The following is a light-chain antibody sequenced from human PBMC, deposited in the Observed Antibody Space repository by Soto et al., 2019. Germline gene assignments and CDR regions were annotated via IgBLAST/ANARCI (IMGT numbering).Light chain of an antibody. CDR3: QQYGSSPWT. Sequence: EIALTQSPGTLSLSPGERATLSCRASQSVSSNYLAWYRQKPGQAPSLLIYGASSRATGIPDRFSGSGSGTDFTLTISRLEPEDFAVYYCQQYGSSPWTFGQGTMV. CDR2: GAS. CDR1: QSVSSNY. V-gene: IGKV3-20*01. J-gene: IGKJ1*01.